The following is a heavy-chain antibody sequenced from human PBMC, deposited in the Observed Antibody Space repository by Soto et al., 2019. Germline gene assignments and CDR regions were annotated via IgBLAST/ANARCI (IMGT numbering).Heavy chain of an antibody. Sequence: QVLLQESGPGLVKPSQTLSLTCTVSGGSISSGGYSWTWIRQSPGKGLDFIGYIFVTGSTYSNPSFYSRVSMSVDTSKNQFSLNLRSVTPADTAVYFCARGELSYCSGGGCGWFDPWGQGHLVTVSS. CDR3: ARGELSYCSGGGCGWFDP. J-gene: IGHJ5*02. V-gene: IGHV4-30-4*08. D-gene: IGHD2-15*01. CDR1: GGSISSGGYS. CDR2: IFVTGST.